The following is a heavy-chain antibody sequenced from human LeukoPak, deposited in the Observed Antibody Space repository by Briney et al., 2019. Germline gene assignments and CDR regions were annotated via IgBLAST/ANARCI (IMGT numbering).Heavy chain of an antibody. V-gene: IGHV3-30*02. Sequence: PGGSLRLSCAASGFTFRSLGMHWVRQAPGKGLDWVAFVEHDGGTKYYAGSVKGRFTISRDNSKNTLFLQMNSLRADDTSMYYCVTDLHGINWYVHWGQGTLVTVSS. CDR1: GFTFRSLG. CDR3: VTDLHGINWYVH. D-gene: IGHD3-3*02. CDR2: VEHDGGTK. J-gene: IGHJ5*02.